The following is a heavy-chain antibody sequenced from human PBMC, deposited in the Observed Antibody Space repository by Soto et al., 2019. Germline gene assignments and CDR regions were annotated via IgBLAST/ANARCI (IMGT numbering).Heavy chain of an antibody. CDR3: AKPVAAAGTGSDWFDP. Sequence: GGSLRLSCAASGFTFSSYAMSWVRQAPGKGLEWVSAISGSGGSTYYADSVKGRFTISRDNSKNTLYLQMNSLRAEDTAVYYCAKPVAAAGTGSDWFDPWGQGTLVTVSS. CDR1: GFTFSSYA. CDR2: ISGSGGST. D-gene: IGHD6-13*01. J-gene: IGHJ5*02. V-gene: IGHV3-23*01.